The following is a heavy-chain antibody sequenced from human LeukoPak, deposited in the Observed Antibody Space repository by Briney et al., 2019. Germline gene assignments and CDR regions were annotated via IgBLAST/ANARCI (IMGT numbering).Heavy chain of an antibody. D-gene: IGHD3-3*01. Sequence: SETLSLTCTVSGGSISSSSYYWGWIRQPPGKGLEWIGSIYYSGSTYYNPSLKSRVTISVDTSKNQFSLKLSSVTAADTAVYYCARAVDFWSGYYGSAPYYFDYWGQGTLVTVSS. CDR3: ARAVDFWSGYYGSAPYYFDY. J-gene: IGHJ4*02. CDR1: GGSISSSSYY. CDR2: IYYSGST. V-gene: IGHV4-39*01.